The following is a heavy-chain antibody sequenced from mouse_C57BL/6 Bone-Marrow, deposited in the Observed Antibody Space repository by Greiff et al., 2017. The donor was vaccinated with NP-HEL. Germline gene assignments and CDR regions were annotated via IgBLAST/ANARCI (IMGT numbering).Heavy chain of an antibody. CDR1: GYSFTGYY. Sequence: EVQRVESGPELVKPGASVKISCKASGYSFTGYYMHWVKQSHGNILDWIGYIYPYNGVSSYNQKFKGKATLTVDKSSSTAYMELRSLTSEDSAVYYCARGGVTTRAWFAYWGQGTLVTVSA. V-gene: IGHV1-31*01. J-gene: IGHJ3*01. CDR3: ARGGVTTRAWFAY. D-gene: IGHD2-2*01. CDR2: IYPYNGVS.